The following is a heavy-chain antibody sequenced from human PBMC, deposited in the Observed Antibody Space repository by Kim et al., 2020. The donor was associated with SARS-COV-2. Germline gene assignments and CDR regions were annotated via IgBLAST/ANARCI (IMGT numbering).Heavy chain of an antibody. V-gene: IGHV1-24*01. Sequence: ASVKVSCKVSGYTLTELFIHWVRQAPGQGLEWMGGFDPDDGETIYSQKFQGRVTMTEGTATDTGYMELSSLRSEDTAVYFCATSAPGSRCFDLCGPGTL. J-gene: IGHJ4*02. D-gene: IGHD3-10*01. CDR1: GYTLTELF. CDR3: ATSAPGSRCFDL. CDR2: FDPDDGET.